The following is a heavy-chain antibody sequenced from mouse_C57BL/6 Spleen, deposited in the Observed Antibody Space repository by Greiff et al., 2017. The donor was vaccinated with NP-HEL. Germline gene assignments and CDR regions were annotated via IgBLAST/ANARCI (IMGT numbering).Heavy chain of an antibody. J-gene: IGHJ3*01. CDR2: IYPGDGDT. CDR1: GYAFSSYW. CDR3: ARRTAQATAWFAY. V-gene: IGHV1-80*01. D-gene: IGHD3-2*02. Sequence: VQLQQSGAELVKPGASVKISCKASGYAFSSYWMNWVKQRPGKGLEWIGQIYPGDGDTNYNGKFKGKATLTADKSSSTAYMQRSSLTSEDSAVYFCARRTAQATAWFAYWGQGTLVTVSA.